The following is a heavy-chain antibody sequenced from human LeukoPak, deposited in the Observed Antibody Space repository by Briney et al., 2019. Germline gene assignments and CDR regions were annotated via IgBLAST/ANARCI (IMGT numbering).Heavy chain of an antibody. D-gene: IGHD3-10*01. Sequence: GGSLRLSCTVSGFPFSTYYMGWLRQPPGKGLERVAMINSDGSDKSYVDSLKGRFTISRDNAKNSLFLQMSTLTAEDTALYYCAFLVREPQHWGRGTLVTVSS. CDR1: GFPFSTYY. J-gene: IGHJ1*01. CDR2: INSDGSDK. CDR3: AFLVREPQH. V-gene: IGHV3-7*01.